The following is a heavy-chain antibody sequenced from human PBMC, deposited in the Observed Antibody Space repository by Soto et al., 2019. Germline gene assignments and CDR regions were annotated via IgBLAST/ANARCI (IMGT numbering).Heavy chain of an antibody. Sequence: LTELSMHWVRQAPGKGLEWMGGFDPEDGETIYAQKFQGRVTMTEDTSTDTAYMELSSLRCEDPAVYYCATVDSGYDHPFEYWGQGTLVTVSS. D-gene: IGHD5-12*01. CDR2: FDPEDGET. CDR1: LTELS. CDR3: ATVDSGYDHPFEY. J-gene: IGHJ4*02. V-gene: IGHV1-24*01.